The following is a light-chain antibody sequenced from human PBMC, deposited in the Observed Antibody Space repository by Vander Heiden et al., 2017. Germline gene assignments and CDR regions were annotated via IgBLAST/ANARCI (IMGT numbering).Light chain of an antibody. CDR3: AAWDDSRNGAL. CDR1: SSTVGRNT. J-gene: IGLJ1*01. CDR2: NND. V-gene: IGLV1-44*01. Sequence: QSVLTQPPSTSGTPGTRVTIPCSGSSSTVGRNTVKWYQQLTGTAPKLLIYNNDQWPSGVPGRFSGSKSGTSAALAISGRQSEDEADYYCAAWDDSRNGALFGTGTKVTVL.